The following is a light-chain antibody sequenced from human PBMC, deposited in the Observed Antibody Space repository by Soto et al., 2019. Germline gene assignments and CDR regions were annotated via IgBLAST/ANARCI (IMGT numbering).Light chain of an antibody. Sequence: DIHLTQSPSSLSASVGDSVTITCRASQTIAPYLHWYQHKPGKAPQLLIYSTSSLQSGVPSRFSVSGSETDVTLTITSLQPEDFATYYCRQSYSQTASGERTTVEIK. J-gene: IGKJ2*01. CDR2: STS. CDR3: RQSYSQTA. V-gene: IGKV1-39*01. CDR1: QTIAPY.